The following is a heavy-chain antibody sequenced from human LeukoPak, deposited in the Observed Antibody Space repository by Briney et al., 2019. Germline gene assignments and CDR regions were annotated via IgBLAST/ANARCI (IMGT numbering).Heavy chain of an antibody. CDR2: ISAYNGNT. D-gene: IGHD6-19*01. CDR3: ARDGPEWFGDPGYSSGWYPADY. J-gene: IGHJ4*02. Sequence: ASVKVSCKTSGYTFASYGISWVRQAPGQGLEWMGWISAYNGNTNYAQKLQGRVTMTTDTSTSTAYMELRSLRSDDTAVYYCARDGPEWFGDPGYSSGWYPADYWGQGTLVTVSS. CDR1: GYTFASYG. V-gene: IGHV1-18*01.